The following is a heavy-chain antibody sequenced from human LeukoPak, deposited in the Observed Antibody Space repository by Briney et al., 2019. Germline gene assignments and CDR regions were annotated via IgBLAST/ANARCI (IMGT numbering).Heavy chain of an antibody. V-gene: IGHV3-23*01. CDR3: VRGSSGPDY. CDR1: GFTFSSYA. J-gene: IGHJ4*02. CDR2: ISGSGGST. Sequence: GGSLRLSCAASGFTFSSYAMSWVRQAPGKGLEWVSAISGSGGSTYYADSVKGRFTISRDNSKNTLYLQMNSLRTGDMSVYYCVRGSSGPDYWGQGTLVTVSS. D-gene: IGHD6-19*01.